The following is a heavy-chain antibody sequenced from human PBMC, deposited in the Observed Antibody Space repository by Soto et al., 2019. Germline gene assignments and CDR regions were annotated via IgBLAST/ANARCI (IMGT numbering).Heavy chain of an antibody. V-gene: IGHV4-59*12. D-gene: IGHD3-16*01. CDR3: AAGFGYFDY. Sequence: SETLSLTCTVSGGSISSYYWSWIRQPPGKGLEWIGYIYYSGSTNYNPSLKSRVTISVDTSMNEFSLKLSSVTAADTAVYYCAAGFGYFDYWGQGTLVTVSS. CDR1: GGSISSYY. CDR2: IYYSGST. J-gene: IGHJ4*02.